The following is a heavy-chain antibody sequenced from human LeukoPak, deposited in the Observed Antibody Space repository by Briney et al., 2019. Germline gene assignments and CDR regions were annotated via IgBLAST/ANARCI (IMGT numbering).Heavy chain of an antibody. Sequence: GASVKVSCKASGSTFTSYDINWVRQATGQGLEWLGWMNPNSGNAGYAQKFQGRVAITRNTSISTAYMELSSHRSEDTAVYYCARGKAARTSPVFDSWGQGTLVTVSS. V-gene: IGHV1-8*03. J-gene: IGHJ5*01. D-gene: IGHD6-25*01. CDR3: ARGKAARTSPVFDS. CDR2: MNPNSGNA. CDR1: GSTFTSYD.